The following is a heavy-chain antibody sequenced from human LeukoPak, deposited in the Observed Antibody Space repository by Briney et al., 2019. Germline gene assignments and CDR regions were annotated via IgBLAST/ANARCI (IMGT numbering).Heavy chain of an antibody. J-gene: IGHJ4*02. CDR2: ICYTGST. Sequence: SETLSLTCTVSGDSFSSSDYSWAWIRQPPGKGLEWIGTICYTGSTYYNPSLKSRVTISVDTSKNQFSLKLSSVTAADTAVYYCARRGYITSWNFFDYWGQGTLVTVSS. D-gene: IGHD6-13*01. V-gene: IGHV4-39*01. CDR3: ARRGYITSWNFFDY. CDR1: GDSFSSSDYS.